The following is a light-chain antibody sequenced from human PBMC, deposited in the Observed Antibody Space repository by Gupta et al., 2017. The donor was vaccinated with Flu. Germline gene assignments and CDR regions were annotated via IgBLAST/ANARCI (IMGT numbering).Light chain of an antibody. Sequence: GQTARIYCEGNNIGTNSVHWYQQKTGTAPVLVVYDDSDRPAGIPERFSGSNSGTTATLTISRVQAGDEADYYCPACDSSRDHSVFGFGTKLTVL. J-gene: IGLJ3*02. CDR3: PACDSSRDHSV. CDR2: DDS. V-gene: IGLV3-21*02. CDR1: NIGTNS.